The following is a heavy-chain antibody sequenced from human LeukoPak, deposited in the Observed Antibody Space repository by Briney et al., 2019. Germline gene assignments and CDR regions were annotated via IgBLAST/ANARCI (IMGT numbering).Heavy chain of an antibody. Sequence: PSETLSLTCTVSGGSISSYYWSWIRQPAGKGLEWIGRIYTSGSTNYNPSLKSRVTMSVDTSKNQFSLKLSSVTAADTAVYYCARNAYYYGSGCYEDYYYYYYMDVWGKGTTVTVSS. D-gene: IGHD3-10*01. CDR1: GGSISSYY. V-gene: IGHV4-4*07. CDR2: IYTSGST. CDR3: ARNAYYYGSGCYEDYYYYYYMDV. J-gene: IGHJ6*03.